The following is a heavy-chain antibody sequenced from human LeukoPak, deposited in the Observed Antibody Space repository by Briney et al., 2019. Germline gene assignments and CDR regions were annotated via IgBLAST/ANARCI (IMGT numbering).Heavy chain of an antibody. J-gene: IGHJ6*02. Sequence: VASVKVSCKASGYTFTSYAMNWVRQAPGQGLEWMGRINPNSGGTNYAQKFQGRVTMTRDTSISTAYMELSRLRSDDTAVYYCARVVSSGRYYYYYGMDVWGQGTTVTVSS. V-gene: IGHV1-2*06. D-gene: IGHD3-22*01. CDR2: INPNSGGT. CDR3: ARVVSSGRYYYYYGMDV. CDR1: GYTFTSYA.